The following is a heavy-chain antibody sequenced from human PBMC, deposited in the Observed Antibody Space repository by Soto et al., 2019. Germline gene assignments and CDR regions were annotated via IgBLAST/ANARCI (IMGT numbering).Heavy chain of an antibody. CDR1: GFTFSGHW. J-gene: IGHJ3*02. Sequence: EVQLVESGGDLVQPGGSLRLSCAASGFTFSGHWMHWVRQVPGKWLEWVSRINTDGDTSGYADSEKGRFAISRDNAKNTLFLQMNGLRAEDTAVYYCAREAGYCSRTSCYRRAFDTWGQGTTVSVSS. CDR3: AREAGYCSRTSCYRRAFDT. V-gene: IGHV3-74*01. D-gene: IGHD2-2*01. CDR2: INTDGDTS.